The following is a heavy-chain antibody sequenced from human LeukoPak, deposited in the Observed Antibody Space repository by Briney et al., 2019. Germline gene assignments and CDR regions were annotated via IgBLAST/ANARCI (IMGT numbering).Heavy chain of an antibody. CDR1: GFTFSSYS. D-gene: IGHD2-2*01. J-gene: IGHJ3*02. Sequence: GGSLRLSCAASGFTFSSYSMNWVRQAPGKGLEWVSSISSSSSYIYYADSVKGRFTISRDNAKNSLYLQMNSLRAEDTAVYYCARARCSSTSCCPLRRNFRDAFDIWGQGTMVTVSS. V-gene: IGHV3-21*01. CDR3: ARARCSSTSCCPLRRNFRDAFDI. CDR2: ISSSSSYI.